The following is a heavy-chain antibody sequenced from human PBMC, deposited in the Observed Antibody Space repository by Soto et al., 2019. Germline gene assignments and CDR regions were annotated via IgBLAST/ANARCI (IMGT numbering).Heavy chain of an antibody. CDR1: GDSISSSSFY. V-gene: IGHV4-39*01. D-gene: IGHD3-22*01. CDR3: ASPLVDTSGWYYFET. Sequence: QLHLQESGPGLVKPSETLSLTCSVSGDSISSSSFYWDWIRQTPGKGLEYIGNIYYKGRTNYNPTXKXRXTXXQDTAKNQFSLTLSSVTAADTAVYFCASPLVDTSGWYYFETWGQGILVTVSS. CDR2: IYYKGRT. J-gene: IGHJ4*02.